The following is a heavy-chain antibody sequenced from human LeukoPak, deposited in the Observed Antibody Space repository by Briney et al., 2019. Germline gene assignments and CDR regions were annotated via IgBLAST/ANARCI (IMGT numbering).Heavy chain of an antibody. CDR1: GFTFSDYY. V-gene: IGHV3-11*01. CDR3: ARSGGYYYDSSGYPGY. D-gene: IGHD3-22*01. J-gene: IGHJ4*02. CDR2: ISSSGSTI. Sequence: GGSLRLSCAASGFTFSDYYMSWIRQAPGKGLEWVSYISSSGSTIYYADSVKGRFTISRDNAKNSLYLQMNSLRAEDTAVYYRARSGGYYYDSSGYPGYWGQGTLVTVSS.